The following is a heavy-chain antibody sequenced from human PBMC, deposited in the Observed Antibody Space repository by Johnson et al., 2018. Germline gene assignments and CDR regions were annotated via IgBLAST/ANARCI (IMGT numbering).Heavy chain of an antibody. V-gene: IGHV3-9*01. CDR1: GFTFDDYA. D-gene: IGHD2-21*01. CDR3: AKDGVLWGSQYFHH. J-gene: IGHJ1*01. Sequence: VQLVESGGGLVQPGRSLRLSCAASGFTFDDYAMHWVRQAPGKGLEWVSGITLNSGSIAYADPVKGRFTISRDNAKKSLYLQMNSLRPEDTALYYCAKDGVLWGSQYFHHWGQGTLVIVSS. CDR2: ITLNSGSI.